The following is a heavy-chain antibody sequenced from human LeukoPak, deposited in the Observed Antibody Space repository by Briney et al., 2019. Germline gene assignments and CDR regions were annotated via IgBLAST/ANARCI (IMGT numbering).Heavy chain of an antibody. V-gene: IGHV3-21*01. Sequence: GGSLRLSCVASGSAFTSYSMIWVRQAPGKGLEWVSSISSGYIYYADSAKGRFTISRDNAKNSLYLQMTSLRAEDTAVYYCAREIPEGYWSGYIDSWGQGTLVTVSS. D-gene: IGHD3-3*01. CDR2: ISSGYI. CDR3: AREIPEGYWSGYIDS. J-gene: IGHJ4*02. CDR1: GSAFTSYS.